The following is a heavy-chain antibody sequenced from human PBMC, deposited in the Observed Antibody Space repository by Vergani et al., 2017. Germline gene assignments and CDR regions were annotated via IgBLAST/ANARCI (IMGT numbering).Heavy chain of an antibody. V-gene: IGHV1-2*02. CDR2: INPNSGGT. J-gene: IGHJ3*02. CDR1: GYTFTGYY. CDR3: VGGFSSGWYYAFDI. D-gene: IGHD6-19*01. Sequence: QVQLVQSGAEVKKPGASVKVSCKASGYTFTGYYLHWVRQAPGQGLEWMGWINPNSGGTNYAQKFQGRVTMTRDASINTAYMELRRLTSDDTAVYYCVGGFSSGWYYAFDIWGQGPMVTVSS.